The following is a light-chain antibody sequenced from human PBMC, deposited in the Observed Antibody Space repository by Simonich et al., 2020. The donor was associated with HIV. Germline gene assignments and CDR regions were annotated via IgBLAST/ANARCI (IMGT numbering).Light chain of an antibody. CDR3: QQSYSTPYT. Sequence: DIVMTQTPLSLSVTPGQPASISCKSSQSLLHSDGKTYLYWYLQRPGQSPQLLIYEASNRFSGVPDRFSGSGSGTDFTLTISSLQPEDFATYYCQQSYSTPYTFGQGTKLEIK. J-gene: IGKJ2*01. CDR2: EAS. CDR1: QSLLHSDGKTY. V-gene: IGKV2D-29*02.